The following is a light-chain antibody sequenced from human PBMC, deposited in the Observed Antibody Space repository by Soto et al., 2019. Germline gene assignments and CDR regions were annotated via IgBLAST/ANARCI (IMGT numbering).Light chain of an antibody. CDR1: SSDVGGYNY. Sequence: QSALTQPASVSGSPGQSITISCTGTSSDVGGYNYVSWYQQHPGKAPKLMISDFSNRPSGVSNRFSGSKSGNTASLTISGLQAEDEADYYCSSYTSSSTLVFGTGTKVTVL. V-gene: IGLV2-14*01. CDR3: SSYTSSSTLV. CDR2: DFS. J-gene: IGLJ1*01.